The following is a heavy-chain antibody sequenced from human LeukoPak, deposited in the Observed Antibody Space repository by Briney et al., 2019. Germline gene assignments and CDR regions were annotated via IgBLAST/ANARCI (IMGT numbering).Heavy chain of an antibody. D-gene: IGHD6-19*01. CDR3: ARDHLPGIAVAGTPFNWFDP. J-gene: IGHJ5*02. CDR2: IYTSGST. Sequence: SETLSLTCAVYGGSFSGYYWSWIRQPPGKGLEWIGRIYTSGSTNYNPSLKSRVTMSVDTSKNQFSLKLSSVTAADTAVYYCARDHLPGIAVAGTPFNWFDPWGQGTLVTVSS. V-gene: IGHV4-4*07. CDR1: GGSFSGYY.